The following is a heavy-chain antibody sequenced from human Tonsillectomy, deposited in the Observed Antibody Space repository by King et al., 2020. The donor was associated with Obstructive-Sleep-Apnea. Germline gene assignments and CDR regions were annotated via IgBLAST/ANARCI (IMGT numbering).Heavy chain of an antibody. CDR3: ATDYGGNSLDY. D-gene: IGHD4-23*01. V-gene: IGHV3-30*04. CDR2: ISYDGSNK. J-gene: IGHJ4*02. CDR1: GFTFSSYT. Sequence: HVQLVESGGGVVQPGRSLRLSCAASGFTFSSYTIHWVRQAPGKGLEWVAVISYDGSNKYYADSVKGRFTISRDNSKNTLYLQMNSLRAEDTAVYYCATDYGGNSLDYWGQGTLVTVSS.